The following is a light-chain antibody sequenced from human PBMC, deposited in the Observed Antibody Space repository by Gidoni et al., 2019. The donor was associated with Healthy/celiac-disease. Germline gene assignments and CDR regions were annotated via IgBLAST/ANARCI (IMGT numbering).Light chain of an antibody. J-gene: IGKJ1*01. Sequence: ELVLTHSPAPLSLSPGERATLSCRASQSVSSYLAWYQQKPGQAPRLLIYDASNRATGIPARFSGSGSGTDFTLTTSSLEPEDFAVYYCQQRSNWTPWTFGQGTKVEIK. CDR3: QQRSNWTPWT. CDR1: QSVSSY. V-gene: IGKV3-11*01. CDR2: DAS.